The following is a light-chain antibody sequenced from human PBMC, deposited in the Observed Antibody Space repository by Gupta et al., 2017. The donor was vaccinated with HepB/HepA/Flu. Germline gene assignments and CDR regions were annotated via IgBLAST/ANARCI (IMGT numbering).Light chain of an antibody. J-gene: IGLJ1*01. V-gene: IGLV2-14*01. CDR2: DVS. CDR3: SSCTSSSTRV. Sequence: QSALTQPASVSGPPGQSIAISCTGTSSDVGGYNYVSWYQQHPGKAPKLMIYDVSTRPSGISDRFSGSKSGNTASLTISELQAEDEADYYCSSCTSSSTRVFGTGTKVTVL. CDR1: SSDVGGYNY.